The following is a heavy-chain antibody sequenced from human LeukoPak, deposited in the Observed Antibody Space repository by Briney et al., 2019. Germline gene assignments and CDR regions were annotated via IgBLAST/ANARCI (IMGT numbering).Heavy chain of an antibody. J-gene: IGHJ3*01. CDR1: TFTFGDYP. V-gene: IGHV3-49*04. CDR3: TRHQSPYLDAFDL. Sequence: GGSLRLSCTSATFTFGDYPLSWVRQAPGRGLEWITFIKTKPFGGTSEYAASVKGRFTFSRDDSKNIAYLQMHSLNTEDTAVYYCTRHQSPYLDAFDLWGQGTMVTVAS. CDR2: IKTKPFGGTS. D-gene: IGHD2-2*01.